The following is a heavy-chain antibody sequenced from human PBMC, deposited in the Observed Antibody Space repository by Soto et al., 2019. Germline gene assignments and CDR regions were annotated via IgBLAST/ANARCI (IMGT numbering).Heavy chain of an antibody. V-gene: IGHV4-59*01. D-gene: IGHD1-1*01. J-gene: IGHJ4*02. Sequence: QVQLQESGPGLVKPSETLSLTCTVSGGSISSYYWTWIRQPPGKGLEWIGYIYYTGSTNYNPSLKSRVTISVDMSKNLFSLKLTSVTAADTAVYYCARGVRNLAYWGQGTLVTVSS. CDR2: IYYTGST. CDR3: ARGVRNLAY. CDR1: GGSISSYY.